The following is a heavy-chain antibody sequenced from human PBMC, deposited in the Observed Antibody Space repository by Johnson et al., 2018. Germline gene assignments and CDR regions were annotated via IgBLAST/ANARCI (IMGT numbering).Heavy chain of an antibody. CDR3: ARVYGAQNYGILTGLMDV. V-gene: IGHV3-7*01. D-gene: IGHD3-9*01. CDR2: IKQDGSEK. J-gene: IGHJ6*03. Sequence: VQLVESGGGLVKPGGSLRLSCAASGFTFSDYYMSWISQAPGKGLEWVANIKQDGSEKYYVDSVKGRFTISRDNAKNSLYLQMNSLGAEDTAVYYCARVYGAQNYGILTGLMDVWGKGTTVTVSS. CDR1: GFTFSDYY.